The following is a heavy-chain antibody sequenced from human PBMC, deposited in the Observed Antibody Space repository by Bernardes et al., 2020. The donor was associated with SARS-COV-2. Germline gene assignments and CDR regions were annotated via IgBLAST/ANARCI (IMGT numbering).Heavy chain of an antibody. CDR3: ARTGDDF. CDR1: GFTFSRYW. Sequence: GGSLRLSCAASGFTFSRYWMVWVRQAPGKGLEWVANIKQDGSEKYYVDSVKGRFTISRDNAKNSLYLQMNSLRGEDTAVYYCARTGDDFWGQGTLVTVS. J-gene: IGHJ4*02. CDR2: IKQDGSEK. V-gene: IGHV3-7*04.